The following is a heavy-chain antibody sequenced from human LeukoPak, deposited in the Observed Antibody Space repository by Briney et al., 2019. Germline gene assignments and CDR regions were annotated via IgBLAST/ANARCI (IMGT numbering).Heavy chain of an antibody. D-gene: IGHD3-9*01. CDR1: GGSTSSSNW. V-gene: IGHV4-4*02. J-gene: IGHJ4*02. CDR2: IYHSGST. Sequence: SETLSLTCAVSGGSTSSSNWWSWVRQPPGKGLEWIGEIYHSGSTNYNPSLKSRVTISVDKSKNQFSLKLSSVTAADTAVYYCASAIYDILTGSLVFDYWGQGTLVTVSS. CDR3: ASAIYDILTGSLVFDY.